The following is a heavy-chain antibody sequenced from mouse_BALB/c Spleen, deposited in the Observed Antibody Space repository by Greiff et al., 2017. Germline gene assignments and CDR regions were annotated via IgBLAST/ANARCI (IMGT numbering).Heavy chain of an antibody. CDR2: IRNKANGYTT. V-gene: IGHV7-3*02. CDR3: ARDMSSYYYGSSPYAMDY. Sequence: EVMLVESGGGLVQPGGSLRLSCATSGFTFTDYYMSWVRQPPGKALEWLGFIRNKANGYTTEYSASVKGRFTISRDNSQSILYLQMNTLRAEDSATYYCARDMSSYYYGSSPYAMDYWGQGTSVTVSS. J-gene: IGHJ4*01. D-gene: IGHD1-1*01. CDR1: GFTFTDYY.